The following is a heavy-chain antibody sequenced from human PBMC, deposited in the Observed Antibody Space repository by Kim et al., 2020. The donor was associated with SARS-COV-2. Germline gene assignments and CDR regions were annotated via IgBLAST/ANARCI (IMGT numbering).Heavy chain of an antibody. Sequence: GGSLRLSCAASGFTFSSYSMNWVRQAPGKGLEWVSYIRSSSSTIYYADSLKGRFTISRDNAKNSLYLQMNSLRDEDTAVYYCARELQWLGIFVGMDVWGQGTTVTVSS. CDR2: IRSSSSTI. CDR3: ARELQWLGIFVGMDV. D-gene: IGHD6-19*01. V-gene: IGHV3-48*02. J-gene: IGHJ6*02. CDR1: GFTFSSYS.